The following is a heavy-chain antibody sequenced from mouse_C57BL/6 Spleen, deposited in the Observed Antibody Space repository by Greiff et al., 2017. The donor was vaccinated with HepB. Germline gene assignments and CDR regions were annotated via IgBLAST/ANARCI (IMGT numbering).Heavy chain of an antibody. V-gene: IGHV5-4*01. CDR3: ARDRGYYGSSFFDY. CDR1: GFTFSSYA. CDR2: ISDGGSYT. J-gene: IGHJ2*01. D-gene: IGHD1-1*01. Sequence: EVKVVESGGGLVKPGGSLKLSCAASGFTFSSYAMSWVCQTPEKRLEWVATISDGGSYTYYPDNVKGRFTISRDNAKNNLYLQMSHLKSEDTAMYYCARDRGYYGSSFFDYWGQGTTLTVSS.